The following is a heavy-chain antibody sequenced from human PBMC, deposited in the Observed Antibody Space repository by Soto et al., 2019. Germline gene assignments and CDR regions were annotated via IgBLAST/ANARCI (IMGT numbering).Heavy chain of an antibody. Sequence: GGSLRLSCAASGFTVSSNYMSWVRQAPGKGLEWVSVIYSGGSTYYADSVKGRFTISRHNSKNTLYLQMNSLRAEDTAVYYCARDLWALGGDAFDIWGQGTMVTVSS. D-gene: IGHD3-16*01. V-gene: IGHV3-53*04. J-gene: IGHJ3*02. CDR2: IYSGGST. CDR3: ARDLWALGGDAFDI. CDR1: GFTVSSNY.